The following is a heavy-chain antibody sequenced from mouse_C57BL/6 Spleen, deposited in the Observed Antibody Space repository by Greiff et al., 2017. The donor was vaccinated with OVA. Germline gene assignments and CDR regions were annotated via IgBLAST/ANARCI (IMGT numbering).Heavy chain of an antibody. J-gene: IGHJ3*01. Sequence: VQLQQSGAELARPGASVKLSCKASGYTFTSYGISWVKQRTGQGLEWIGEIYPRSGNTYYNEKFKGKATLTADKSSSTAYMELRSLTSEDSAVYFCARREGDGYSNPFAYWGQGTLVTVSA. CDR1: GYTFTSYG. D-gene: IGHD2-3*01. CDR3: ARREGDGYSNPFAY. CDR2: IYPRSGNT. V-gene: IGHV1-81*01.